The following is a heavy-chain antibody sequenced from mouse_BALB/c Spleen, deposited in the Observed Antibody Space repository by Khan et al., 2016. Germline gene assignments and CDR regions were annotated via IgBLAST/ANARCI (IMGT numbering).Heavy chain of an antibody. J-gene: IGHJ1*01. CDR3: ANYGSSYWYFDV. CDR2: IDPATGTS. Sequence: VQLQQSGADLVKPGASVKLSCTASGFTIKDTYMHWVKQRPEQGLEWIGGIDPATGTSKYNPKFQGKATITPDTSPNKAYLKLTSLTSEDTAVTYCANYGSSYWYFDVWGAGTPVTVSS. CDR1: GFTIKDTY. V-gene: IGHV14-3*02. D-gene: IGHD1-1*01.